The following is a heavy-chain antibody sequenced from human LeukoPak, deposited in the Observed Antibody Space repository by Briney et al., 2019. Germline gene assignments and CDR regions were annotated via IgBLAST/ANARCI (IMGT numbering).Heavy chain of an antibody. Sequence: PGGSLRLSCAASGFTFSTYGMSWVRQTPGKGLEWVSGINPSGGGTYNADSVKGRFTISRDNSKNSLYLQMNSQRTEDTAFYYCAKDMDSTGYLGFLDYWGQGILVTVSS. CDR3: AKDMDSTGYLGFLDY. J-gene: IGHJ4*02. CDR1: GFTFSTYG. D-gene: IGHD3-22*01. CDR2: INPSGGGT. V-gene: IGHV3-43*02.